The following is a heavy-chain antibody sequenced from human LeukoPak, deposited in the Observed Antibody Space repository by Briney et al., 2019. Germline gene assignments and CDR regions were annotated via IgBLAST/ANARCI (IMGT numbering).Heavy chain of an antibody. CDR1: GFTVTYNY. Sequence: PGGSLRLSCAASGFTVTYNYMTWVRQAPGKGLEWVSVIFSGGNTYFADSVKGRFTISRDNSKNTLYLQMNSLRAEDTAVYYCAREGLLWFGESTIPLNYYYYYMDVWGKGTTVAVSS. V-gene: IGHV3-66*01. CDR3: AREGLLWFGESTIPLNYYYYYMDV. CDR2: IFSGGNT. J-gene: IGHJ6*03. D-gene: IGHD3-10*01.